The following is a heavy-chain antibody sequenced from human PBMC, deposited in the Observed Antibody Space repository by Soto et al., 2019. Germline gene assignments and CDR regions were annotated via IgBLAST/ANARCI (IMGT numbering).Heavy chain of an antibody. Sequence: QVQLQESGPGLVKPSQTLSLTCTVSGGSISSGGYYWSWIRQHPGQGLEWIGYIYYSGSTYYNPSLKSRVTISVDTSKNQFSLKLSSVTAADTAVYYCARVLYDYVWGSYRPYGMDVWGQGTTVTVSS. D-gene: IGHD3-16*02. CDR1: GGSISSGGYY. CDR3: ARVLYDYVWGSYRPYGMDV. J-gene: IGHJ6*02. CDR2: IYYSGST. V-gene: IGHV4-31*03.